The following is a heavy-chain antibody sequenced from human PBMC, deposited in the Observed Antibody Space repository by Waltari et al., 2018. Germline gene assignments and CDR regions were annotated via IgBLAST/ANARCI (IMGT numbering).Heavy chain of an antibody. D-gene: IGHD6-19*01. J-gene: IGHJ4*02. Sequence: EVQLLESGGGLVTPGGSLRRSCAASRFTFRSYAMSWVRQPPGKGLEGVSISIGSGGSTFYADSVKGRLTISRDNSKNTLSLQMNSLRAEDTAVYYCAKLGSYLVVYSSGWTGFDYWGQGTLVTVSS. V-gene: IGHV3-23*01. CDR1: RFTFRSYA. CDR3: AKLGSYLVVYSSGWTGFDY. CDR2: SIGSGGST.